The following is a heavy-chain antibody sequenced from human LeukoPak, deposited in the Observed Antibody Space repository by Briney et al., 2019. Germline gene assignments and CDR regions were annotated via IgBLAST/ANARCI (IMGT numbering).Heavy chain of an antibody. CDR3: ARGRVPAANYYYYTDV. CDR1: GYTFTSYD. D-gene: IGHD2-2*01. J-gene: IGHJ6*03. Sequence: ASVKVSCKASGYTFTSYDINWVRQATGQGLEWMGWMNPNSGNTGYAQKFQGRVTITRNTSISTAYLELSSLRSEDTAVYYCARGRVPAANYYYYTDVWGKGTTVTVSS. V-gene: IGHV1-8*03. CDR2: MNPNSGNT.